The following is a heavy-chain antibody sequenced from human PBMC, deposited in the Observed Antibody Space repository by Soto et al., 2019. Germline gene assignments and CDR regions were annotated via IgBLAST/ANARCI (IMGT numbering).Heavy chain of an antibody. D-gene: IGHD3-22*01. CDR2: VYHSVRT. V-gene: IGHV4-38-2*01. CDR1: VYSITTGYY. J-gene: IGHJ4*02. Sequence: EALSLTCAVSVYSITTGYYWGWVRLPPGKGLEWIGSVYHSVRTSYNPSLESRVTISVDTSKNQFSLRLSSVTAADTAVYYCARGVNYYDSSGFYPRDYWGQGILVTVSS. CDR3: ARGVNYYDSSGFYPRDY.